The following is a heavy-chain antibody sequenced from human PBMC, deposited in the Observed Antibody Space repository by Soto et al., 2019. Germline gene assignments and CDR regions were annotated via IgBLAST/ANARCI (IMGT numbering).Heavy chain of an antibody. CDR1: GYTFTSYD. V-gene: IGHV1-8*01. Sequence: ASVKVSCKASGYTFTSYDINWVRQATGQGLEWMGWMDPNSGNTGYAQKFQGRVTMTRNTSISTAYMELRSLTSDDTAVYYCARDRGAARTMNAFDIWGQGTMVTVSS. CDR2: MDPNSGNT. CDR3: ARDRGAARTMNAFDI. J-gene: IGHJ3*02. D-gene: IGHD6-6*01.